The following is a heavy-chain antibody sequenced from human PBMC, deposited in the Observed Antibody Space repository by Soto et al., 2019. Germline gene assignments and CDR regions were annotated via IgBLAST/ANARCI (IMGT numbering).Heavy chain of an antibody. CDR1: GYTFTSYY. D-gene: IGHD2-2*01. CDR3: ARASTSCLFDY. J-gene: IGHJ4*02. V-gene: IGHV1-46*03. CDR2: INPSGGST. Sequence: QVQLVQSGAEVKKPGASVKVSCKASGYTFTSYYMHWVRQAPGQGLEWMGIINPSGGSTSYAQKFQGRVNMTRDTSTSTVYMELSSLRSEDTAVYYCARASTSCLFDYWGQGTLVTVSS.